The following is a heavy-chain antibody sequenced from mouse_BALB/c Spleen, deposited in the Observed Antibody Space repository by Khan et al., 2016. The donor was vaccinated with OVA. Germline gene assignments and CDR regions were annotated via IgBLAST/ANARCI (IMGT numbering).Heavy chain of an antibody. Sequence: QVQLQQSGPELVKPGASLKVSCKASGYTFTDYIIGWVKQSTRQGLVWIGDIFPGSDTLYYNEKFKDKATLTVDKSANTAYMQLSSLTSEDSAVCFCASRRYSAFAYWRLETLGTISA. CDR3: ASRRYSAFAY. J-gene: IGHJ3*01. D-gene: IGHD2-14*01. CDR1: GYTFTDYI. V-gene: IGHV1-77*01. CDR2: IFPGSDTL.